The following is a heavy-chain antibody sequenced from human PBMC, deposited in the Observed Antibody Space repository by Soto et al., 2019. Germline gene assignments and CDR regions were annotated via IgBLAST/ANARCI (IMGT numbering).Heavy chain of an antibody. CDR1: GFTFSSYA. D-gene: IGHD3-22*01. V-gene: IGHV3-23*01. Sequence: PGGSLRLSCAASGFTFSSYAMSWVRQAPGKGLEWVSAISGSGGSTYYADSVKGRFTISRDNSKNTLYLQMNSLRAEDTAVYYCAILGDYYDSSNRDYYHGMDVWGQGTTVTVSS. CDR3: AILGDYYDSSNRDYYHGMDV. CDR2: ISGSGGST. J-gene: IGHJ6*02.